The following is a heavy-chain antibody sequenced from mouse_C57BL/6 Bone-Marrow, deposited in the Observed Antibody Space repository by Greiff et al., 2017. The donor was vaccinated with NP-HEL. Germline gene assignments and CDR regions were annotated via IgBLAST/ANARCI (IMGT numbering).Heavy chain of an antibody. Sequence: QVQLQQPGAELVKPGASVKMSCKASGYTFTSYWITWVKQRPGQGLEWIGDIYPGSGSTNYNEKFKSKAKLTVDTSASTAYMQLSSLTSEDSAVYYCARQWEGNWDGFAYWGQGTLVTVSA. CDR2: IYPGSGST. J-gene: IGHJ3*01. CDR3: ARQWEGNWDGFAY. D-gene: IGHD4-1*01. CDR1: GYTFTSYW. V-gene: IGHV1-55*01.